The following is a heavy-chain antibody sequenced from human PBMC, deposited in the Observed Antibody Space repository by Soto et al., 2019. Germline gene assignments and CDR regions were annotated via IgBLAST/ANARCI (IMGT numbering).Heavy chain of an antibody. Sequence: GESLKISGKGSGYSFTSYWIGWVRQMPGKGLEWMGIIYPGDSDTRYSPSFQGQVTISADKSISTAYLQWSSLKASDTAMYYCARQTVIEVAGADAFDIWGQGTMVTVSS. CDR2: IYPGDSDT. CDR3: ARQTVIEVAGADAFDI. J-gene: IGHJ3*02. D-gene: IGHD6-19*01. CDR1: GYSFTSYW. V-gene: IGHV5-51*01.